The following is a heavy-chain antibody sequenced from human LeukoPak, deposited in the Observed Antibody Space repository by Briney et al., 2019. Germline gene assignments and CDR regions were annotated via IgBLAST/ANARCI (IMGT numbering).Heavy chain of an antibody. V-gene: IGHV3-30*18. CDR2: ISDDGRSK. Sequence: GGSLRLSCAASGFSFISYGMHWVRQAPGKGLEWVGVISDDGRSKDYADSVKGRFTISRDNSKDTLYLQMNSLRDEDTAVYYCAKRPSDYGDYVSYFDTGAREPWSPSPQ. CDR1: GFSFISYG. CDR3: AKRPSDYGDYVSYFDT. J-gene: IGHJ4*02. D-gene: IGHD4-17*01.